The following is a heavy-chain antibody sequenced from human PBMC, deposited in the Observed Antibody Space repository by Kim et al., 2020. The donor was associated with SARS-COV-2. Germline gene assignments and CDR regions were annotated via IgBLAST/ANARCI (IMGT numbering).Heavy chain of an antibody. V-gene: IGHV3-23*01. D-gene: IGHD1-26*01. CDR3: AREVVGAKGYFDY. Sequence: YADCVRGRITNSRGNSKNTLLLQMNSLRAEETALYYCAREVVGAKGYFDYWGQGTLLTVSS. J-gene: IGHJ4*02.